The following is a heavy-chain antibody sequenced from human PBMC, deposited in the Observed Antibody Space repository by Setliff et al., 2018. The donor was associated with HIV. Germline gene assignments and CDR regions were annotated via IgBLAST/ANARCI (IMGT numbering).Heavy chain of an antibody. CDR1: GFTFSFYS. J-gene: IGHJ4*02. Sequence: GGSLRLSCAASGFTFSFYSMNWVRQAPGKGLEWISYISSTGNTIYYADSVRGRFTISRDSAKNSLYLEMNSLRAEDTALYYCARDDTGGKGYWGQGTLVTVS. CDR2: ISSTGNTI. D-gene: IGHD2-2*02. V-gene: IGHV3-48*01. CDR3: ARDDTGGKGY.